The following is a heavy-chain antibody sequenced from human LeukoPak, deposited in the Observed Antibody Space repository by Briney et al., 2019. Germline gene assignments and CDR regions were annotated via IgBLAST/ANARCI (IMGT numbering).Heavy chain of an antibody. J-gene: IGHJ4*02. D-gene: IGHD5-24*01. CDR3: ARHFLGWLQSPIDN. CDR2: IYPGDSDT. CDR1: GYSFTSYW. V-gene: IGHV5-51*01. Sequence: GESLKISCKGFGYSFTSYWIGWVRQMPGKGLEWMGIIYPGDSDTRYSPSSQGRVTISADKSISTAYLQWSSLKASDTAMYYCARHFLGWLQSPIDNWGQGTLVTVSS.